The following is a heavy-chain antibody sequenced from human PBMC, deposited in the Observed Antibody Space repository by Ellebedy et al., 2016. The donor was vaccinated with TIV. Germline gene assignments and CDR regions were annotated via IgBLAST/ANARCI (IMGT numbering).Heavy chain of an antibody. J-gene: IGHJ4*02. Sequence: GESLKISCKGSGYSFTTYWIGWVRQMSGKGLEWMRIIYPGDSDTRYSPSFQGQVTISADKSISTAYLQWSSLKASDTAMYYCARVGEVAATPCSYWGQGTLVTVSS. CDR1: GYSFTTYW. D-gene: IGHD2-15*01. V-gene: IGHV5-51*01. CDR3: ARVGEVAATPCSY. CDR2: IYPGDSDT.